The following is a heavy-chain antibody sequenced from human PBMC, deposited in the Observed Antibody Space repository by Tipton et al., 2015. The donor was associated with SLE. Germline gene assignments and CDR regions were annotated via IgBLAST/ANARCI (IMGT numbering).Heavy chain of an antibody. J-gene: IGHJ5*02. CDR1: GGSIRGQF. Sequence: TLSLTCTVSGGSIRGQFWGWTRQPAGKALEWVGHIYFSGQTYYNPPLKRRVTISVDTSKNQFSLKLNSVTATDAAVYYCARASFIVGSTTFWFDPWGQGALVIVSS. CDR3: ARASFIVGSTTFWFDP. CDR2: IYFSGQT. D-gene: IGHD1-26*01. V-gene: IGHV4-4*09.